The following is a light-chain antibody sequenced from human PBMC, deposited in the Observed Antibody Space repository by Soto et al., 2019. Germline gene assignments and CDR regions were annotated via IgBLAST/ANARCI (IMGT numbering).Light chain of an antibody. J-gene: IGLJ1*01. V-gene: IGLV2-14*01. CDR3: TSYTSSSTYG. CDR1: SSDVGGFSY. CDR2: EVR. Sequence: QSALTQPASVSGSPGQSITISCTGTSSDVGGFSYVSWYQQHPGKAPKLMIFEVRNRPSGVSNRFSGSKSGNTASLTISRLQAEDEADYYCTSYTSSSTYGVGTGTKV.